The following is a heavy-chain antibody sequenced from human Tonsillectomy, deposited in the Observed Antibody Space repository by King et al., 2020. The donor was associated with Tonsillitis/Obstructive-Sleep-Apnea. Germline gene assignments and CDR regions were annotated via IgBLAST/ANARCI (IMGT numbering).Heavy chain of an antibody. CDR1: GGSISSVGYY. Sequence: VQLQESGPGLVKPSQTLSLTCPVSGGSISSVGYYWSWIRPHPGKGLEWIGYIYYSGGTYSNPSLKVRVTISVDTAKNPFSLQLRSLTAADTAVYYCARDRCSGGSCYPDYWGQGTLVTVSS. V-gene: IGHV4-31*03. J-gene: IGHJ4*02. CDR2: IYYSGGT. D-gene: IGHD2-15*01. CDR3: ARDRCSGGSCYPDY.